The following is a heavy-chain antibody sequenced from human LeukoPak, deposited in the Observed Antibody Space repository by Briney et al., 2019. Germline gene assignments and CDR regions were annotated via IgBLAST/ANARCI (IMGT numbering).Heavy chain of an antibody. CDR3: ARPWQWLAPGAFDI. CDR2: IHTNSGAT. J-gene: IGHJ3*02. V-gene: IGHV1-2*02. Sequence: ASVKVSCKASGYTFTGYYMNWVRQAPGQGLEWVGWIHTNSGATNYAQKFQGRVTMTRDTSISTAYMELTSLRSDDTAVYYCARPWQWLAPGAFDIWGQGTMVTVSS. D-gene: IGHD6-19*01. CDR1: GYTFTGYY.